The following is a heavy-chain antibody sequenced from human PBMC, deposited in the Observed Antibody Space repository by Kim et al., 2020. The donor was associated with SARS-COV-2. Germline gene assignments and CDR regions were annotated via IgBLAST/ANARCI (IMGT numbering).Heavy chain of an antibody. D-gene: IGHD3-22*01. J-gene: IGHJ4*02. CDR3: ASTYYYDSSGPR. Sequence: SETLSLTCTVSGGSISSSSYYWCWIRQPPGKGLEWIGSIYYIGSTYYNPSLKSRVTLSVDTSKNQFSLKLSSVTAADTAVYYCASTYYYDSSGPRWGQGTLVTVSS. CDR1: GGSISSSSYY. V-gene: IGHV4-39*01. CDR2: IYYIGST.